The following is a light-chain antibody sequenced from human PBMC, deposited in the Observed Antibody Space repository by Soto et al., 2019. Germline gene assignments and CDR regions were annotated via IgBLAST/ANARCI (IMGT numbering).Light chain of an antibody. J-gene: IGLJ1*01. CDR3: ETWDSHTYV. V-gene: IGLV4-60*03. CDR1: SGHSTYI. Sequence: QPVLTQSSSASASLGSSVKLTCTLSSGHSTYIIAWHQQQPGKAPRYLMKLEGSGSYNKGSGVPDRFSGSSSGADRYLTISNLQSEDEADYYCETWDSHTYVFGTGTRSPS. CDR2: LEGSGSY.